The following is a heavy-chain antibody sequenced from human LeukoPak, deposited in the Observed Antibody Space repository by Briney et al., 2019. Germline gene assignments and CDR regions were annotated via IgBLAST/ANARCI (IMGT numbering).Heavy chain of an antibody. CDR1: GYTFTSYA. CDR3: ARDYDILPGYGFDP. V-gene: IGHV7-4-1*02. CDR2: INTNTGNP. D-gene: IGHD3-9*01. J-gene: IGHJ5*02. Sequence: ASVKVSCKASGYTFTSYAMNWVRQAPGQGLEWMGWINTNTGNPTYAQGFTGRFVFSLDTSVSTAYLQISSLKAEDTAVYYCARDYDILPGYGFDPWGQGTLVTVSS.